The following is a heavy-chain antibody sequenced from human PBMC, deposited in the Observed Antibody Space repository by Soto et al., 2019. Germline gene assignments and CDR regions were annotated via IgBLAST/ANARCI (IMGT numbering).Heavy chain of an antibody. J-gene: IGHJ5*02. Sequence: VQLVESGGGVVQPGKSLRLSCTASGFTFSSYTMSWVRQAPGKGLEWVSGISATGGSTYYADSVKGRFTFSRDNSKNTLYLQMNSLRAEDTAVYYCAKGFIRDCGGDCTVDTWGQGTLVTVSS. CDR3: AKGFIRDCGGDCTVDT. D-gene: IGHD2-21*02. CDR1: GFTFSSYT. CDR2: ISATGGST. V-gene: IGHV3-23*04.